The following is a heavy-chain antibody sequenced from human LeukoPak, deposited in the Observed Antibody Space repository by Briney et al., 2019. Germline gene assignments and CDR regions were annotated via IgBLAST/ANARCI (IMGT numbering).Heavy chain of an antibody. CDR2: INHSGST. Sequence: SETLSLTCAVYGGSFSGYYWSWIRQPPGKGLEWIGEINHSGSTNYNPSLKSRVTISVDTSKNQFSLKLSSVTATDTAVYYCAAKGPVRLLWSYNWFDPWGQGTLVTVSS. CDR1: GGSFSGYY. J-gene: IGHJ5*02. D-gene: IGHD3-10*01. CDR3: AAKGPVRLLWSYNWFDP. V-gene: IGHV4-34*01.